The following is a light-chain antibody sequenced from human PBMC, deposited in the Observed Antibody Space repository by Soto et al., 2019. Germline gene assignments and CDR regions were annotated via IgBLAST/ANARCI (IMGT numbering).Light chain of an antibody. CDR3: HQYGSSQT. CDR1: QTVRNNY. Sequence: EFVLTQSPGTLSLSPGERATLSCRASQTVRNNYLAWYQHKPGQAPRLLIYGASTRATGIPDRFSGSGSGTDFTLTISRLEPEDFAVYYCHQYGSSQTFGQGTKVDIK. J-gene: IGKJ1*01. CDR2: GAS. V-gene: IGKV3-20*01.